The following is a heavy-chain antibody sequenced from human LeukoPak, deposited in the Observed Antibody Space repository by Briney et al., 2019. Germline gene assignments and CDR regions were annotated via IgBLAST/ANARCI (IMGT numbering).Heavy chain of an antibody. Sequence: EGSLRLSCAASGFTFSSYAMTWVRQAPGKGLEWVTVISGSGGSTYYADSVRGRFTISRDNFKNTLYLQMNSLRAEDTAVYYCAKGPASFAVGATPFDYWGQGTLVTVSS. CDR3: AKGPASFAVGATPFDY. CDR1: GFTFSSYA. V-gene: IGHV3-23*01. CDR2: ISGSGGST. J-gene: IGHJ4*02. D-gene: IGHD1-26*01.